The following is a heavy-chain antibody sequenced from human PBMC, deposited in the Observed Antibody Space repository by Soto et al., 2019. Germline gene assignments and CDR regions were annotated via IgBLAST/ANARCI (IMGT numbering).Heavy chain of an antibody. CDR3: ARVREPHLDHYGLDV. J-gene: IGHJ6*02. CDR1: GFTFNVYG. CDR2: LIPIYNAP. V-gene: IGHV1-69*06. D-gene: IGHD1-1*01. Sequence: GASVKVSCKTSGFTFNVYGIHWVRQAPGQGLEWMGGLIPIYNAPYYAQKFQGRVTITADKSTTTVHLELSSLRSEETAVYFCARVREPHLDHYGLDVWGQGTTVTVSS.